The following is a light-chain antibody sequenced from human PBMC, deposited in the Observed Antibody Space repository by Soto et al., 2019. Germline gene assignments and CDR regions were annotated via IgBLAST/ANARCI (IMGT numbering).Light chain of an antibody. J-gene: IGLJ1*01. Sequence: QSVLTQPASVSGSPGQSITISCTGTSSDVGDYNYVSWYQQHPGKAPKLIIYEVSNRASGVFHRFSGSKSGNTASLTISGLRPEDEADYYCSSYGSTDTLFVFGTGTKVTVL. CDR1: SSDVGDYNY. CDR2: EVS. V-gene: IGLV2-14*01. CDR3: SSYGSTDTLFV.